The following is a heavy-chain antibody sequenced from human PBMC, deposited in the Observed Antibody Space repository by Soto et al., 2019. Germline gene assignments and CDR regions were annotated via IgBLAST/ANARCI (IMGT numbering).Heavy chain of an antibody. Sequence: PGGSLRLSCAASGFTFSSYGMHWVRQAPGKGLEWVAVISYDGSNKYYAHSVKGRFTISRDNSKNTLYLQMNSLRAEDTAVYYCAKGGYSYDYWGQGTLVTVSS. D-gene: IGHD5-18*01. CDR2: ISYDGSNK. V-gene: IGHV3-30*18. CDR3: AKGGYSYDY. J-gene: IGHJ4*02. CDR1: GFTFSSYG.